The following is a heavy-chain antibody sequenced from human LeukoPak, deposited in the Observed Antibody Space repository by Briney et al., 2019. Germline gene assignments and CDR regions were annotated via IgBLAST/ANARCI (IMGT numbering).Heavy chain of an antibody. Sequence: PGGSLRLSCAASGFTFSSYSMNWVRQAPGKGLEWVSSISSSSYIYYADSVKGRFTISRDNAKNSLYLQMNSLRAEDTAVYYCAKHESGSHYYDSSGPFQHWGQGTPVTVSS. V-gene: IGHV3-21*01. CDR2: ISSSSYI. CDR3: AKHESGSHYYDSSGPFQH. CDR1: GFTFSSYS. D-gene: IGHD3-22*01. J-gene: IGHJ1*01.